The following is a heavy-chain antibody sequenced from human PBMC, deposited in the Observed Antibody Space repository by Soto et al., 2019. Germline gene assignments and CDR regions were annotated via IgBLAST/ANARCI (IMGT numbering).Heavy chain of an antibody. CDR1: GGSISNAAYS. CDR2: IYPSGMP. Sequence: SETLSLTCTASGGSISNAAYSWSWIRQPPGKGLEWIGYIYPSGMPFYNPSLRSRVTISIDRSNDQFSLNLKSVTAADTAVYYCARERGGYGLFDSWGQGTLVTVSS. V-gene: IGHV4-30-2*01. J-gene: IGHJ4*02. D-gene: IGHD5-18*01. CDR3: ARERGGYGLFDS.